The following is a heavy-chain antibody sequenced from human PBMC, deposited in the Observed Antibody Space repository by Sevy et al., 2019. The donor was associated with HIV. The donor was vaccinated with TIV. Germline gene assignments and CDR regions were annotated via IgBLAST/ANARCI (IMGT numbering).Heavy chain of an antibody. CDR2: IGSHSVNI. Sequence: GGSLRLSCVASGFTLSNYGMSWVRQAPGKGLEWVSSIGSHSVNIYYADSVKGRFTISRDNAGNSLFLQMNNLRDEDTAVYYCARAAGTSSSWFFAGNWFDPWGQGTLVTVSS. D-gene: IGHD6-13*01. CDR3: ARAAGTSSSWFFAGNWFDP. V-gene: IGHV3-21*01. J-gene: IGHJ5*02. CDR1: GFTLSNYG.